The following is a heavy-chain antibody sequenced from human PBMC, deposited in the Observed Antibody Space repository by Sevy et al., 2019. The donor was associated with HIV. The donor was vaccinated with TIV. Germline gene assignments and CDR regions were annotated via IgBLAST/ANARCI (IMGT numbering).Heavy chain of an antibody. CDR2: ISGGGGGT. D-gene: IGHD6-13*01. J-gene: IGHJ2*01. CDR3: AKHYIHDIADGWYFDL. CDR1: GFTFNNYA. Sequence: GGSLRLSCAASGFTFNNYAMSWVRQAPGKGLEGKGLEWVSTISGGGGGTYYADSVRGRFTISIDNSKNTLYLQVNSLRVEDTAWYYCAKHYIHDIADGWYFDLWGRGTLVTVSS. V-gene: IGHV3-23*01.